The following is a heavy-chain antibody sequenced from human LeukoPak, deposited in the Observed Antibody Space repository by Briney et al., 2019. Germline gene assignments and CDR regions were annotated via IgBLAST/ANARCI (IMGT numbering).Heavy chain of an antibody. J-gene: IGHJ6*03. Sequence: SETLSLTCTVPGGSISSYYWSWIRQPAGKGLEWIGRIHTSGSTNYNPSLKSRVTMSVDTSKNQFSLKLRSVTAADTAVYYCARGEQLVLDYYYYYYMDVWGKGTTVAVSS. CDR3: ARGEQLVLDYYYYYYMDV. D-gene: IGHD6-13*01. V-gene: IGHV4-4*07. CDR2: IHTSGST. CDR1: GGSISSYY.